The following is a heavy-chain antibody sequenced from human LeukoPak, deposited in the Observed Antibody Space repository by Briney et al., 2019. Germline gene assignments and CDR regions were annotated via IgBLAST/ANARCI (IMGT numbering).Heavy chain of an antibody. D-gene: IGHD6-25*01. Sequence: KPSETLSLTCSVSAGSISNGDYYWGWIRQAPGKGLEWIGCIFYGESTHYNPSLKSRATISVDTSKNQFSLKLTSVTAADAAIYYCARQLPTAAADTRGYFDSWAQGTVVTVSS. CDR2: IFYGEST. CDR3: ARQLPTAAADTRGYFDS. V-gene: IGHV4-39*01. J-gene: IGHJ4*01. CDR1: AGSISNGDYY.